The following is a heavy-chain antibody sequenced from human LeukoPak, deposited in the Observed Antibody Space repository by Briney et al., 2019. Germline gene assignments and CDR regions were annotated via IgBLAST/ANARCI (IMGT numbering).Heavy chain of an antibody. CDR2: IYTSGST. Sequence: PSETLSLTCTVSGGSISSYYWSWIRQPAGKGLEWIGRIYTSGSTNYNPSLKSRVIMSVDTSKNQFSLKLSSVTAADTAVYYCARARDRWFGELYFDYWGQGTLVTVSS. D-gene: IGHD3-10*01. V-gene: IGHV4-4*07. CDR1: GGSISSYY. J-gene: IGHJ4*02. CDR3: ARARDRWFGELYFDY.